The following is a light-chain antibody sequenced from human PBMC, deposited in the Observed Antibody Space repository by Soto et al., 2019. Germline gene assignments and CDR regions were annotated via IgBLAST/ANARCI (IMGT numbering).Light chain of an antibody. CDR2: GAS. Sequence: TQSPCTLSSSPGERATLSCRASQSVSSSYLAWYQQKAGQAPRLLIYGASTRATGIPARFSGSGSGTEFTLTISSLQSEDFAVYYCQQYDNWPTFGQGTKVDIK. J-gene: IGKJ1*01. CDR3: QQYDNWPT. V-gene: IGKV3-15*01. CDR1: QSVSSSY.